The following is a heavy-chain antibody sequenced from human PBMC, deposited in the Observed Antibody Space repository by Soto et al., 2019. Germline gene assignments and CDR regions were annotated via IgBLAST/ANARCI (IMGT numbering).Heavy chain of an antibody. J-gene: IGHJ4*02. CDR1: GFTFSDYY. D-gene: IGHD2-15*01. CDR2: ISSSGSTI. Sequence: GGSLRLSCAASGFTFSDYYMSWIRQAPGKGLEWVSYISSSGSTIYYADSVKGRFTISRDNAKNSLYLQMNSLRAEDTAVYYCARRSKKQKDIVVVVAADNWGQGTLVTVSS. V-gene: IGHV3-11*01. CDR3: ARRSKKQKDIVVVVAADN.